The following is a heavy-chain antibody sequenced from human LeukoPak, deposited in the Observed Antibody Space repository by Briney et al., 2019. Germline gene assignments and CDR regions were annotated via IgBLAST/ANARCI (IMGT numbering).Heavy chain of an antibody. CDR3: ARDSGWSFDY. V-gene: IGHV4-4*09. Sequence: SETLSLTCTVSGGSISSYYWSWIRQPPGKGLEWIGYIYTSGSTNYNPSLKSRVTISVDTSKNQFSLKLSSVTAADTAVYYCARDSGWSFDYWGQGTLVSVSS. J-gene: IGHJ4*02. D-gene: IGHD6-19*01. CDR1: GGSISSYY. CDR2: IYTSGST.